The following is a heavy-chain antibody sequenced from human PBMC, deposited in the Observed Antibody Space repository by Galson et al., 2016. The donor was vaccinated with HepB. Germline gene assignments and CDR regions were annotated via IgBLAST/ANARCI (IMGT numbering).Heavy chain of an antibody. CDR3: ASRAA. CDR1: GFTFSSYA. Sequence: SLRLSCAVSGFTFSSYAMSWVRQAPGKGLEWVSSISGSGGSTFYADSVKGRFTISRDTSKNTLYLQMNSLSVEDTAIYYCASRAAWGQGTLVTVPS. V-gene: IGHV3-23*01. J-gene: IGHJ4*02. D-gene: IGHD2-15*01. CDR2: ISGSGGST.